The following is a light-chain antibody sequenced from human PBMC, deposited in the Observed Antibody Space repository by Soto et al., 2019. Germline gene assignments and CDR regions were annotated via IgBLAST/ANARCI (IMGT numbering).Light chain of an antibody. CDR1: QSVHST. V-gene: IGKV3D-15*01. J-gene: IGKJ4*01. CDR3: QQYNNWPPLT. Sequence: EVVMTQSPATLSVSPGERATLSCRASQSVHSTLAWYQQKPGQAPRLLIYDASTRATGIPARFSGSGSGTEFTLTISSLQSEDLAVYYCQQYNNWPPLTFGGGTKVEIK. CDR2: DAS.